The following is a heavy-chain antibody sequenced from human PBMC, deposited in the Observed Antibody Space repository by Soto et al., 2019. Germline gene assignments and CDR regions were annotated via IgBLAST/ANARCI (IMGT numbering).Heavy chain of an antibody. Sequence: PSETLSLTCTVSGGSISSGGYYWSWIRQHPGKGLEWIGYIYYSGSTYYNPSLKSRVTISVDTSKNQFSLKLSSVTAADTAVYYCARLHYGDYESYYYYFMDVWGKGTTVTVSS. V-gene: IGHV4-31*03. CDR2: IYYSGST. CDR3: ARLHYGDYESYYYYFMDV. CDR1: GGSISSGGYY. D-gene: IGHD4-17*01. J-gene: IGHJ6*03.